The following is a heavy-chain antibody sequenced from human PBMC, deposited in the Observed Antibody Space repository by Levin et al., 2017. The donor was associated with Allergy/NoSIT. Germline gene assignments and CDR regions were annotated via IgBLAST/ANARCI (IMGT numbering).Heavy chain of an antibody. J-gene: IGHJ6*02. V-gene: IGHV1-69*13. CDR1: GGTFSSYA. D-gene: IGHD5-18*01. CDR3: ARPVVDTAMGVYYYYGMDV. CDR2: IIPIFGTA. Sequence: VASVKVSCKASGGTFSSYAISWVRQAPGQGLEWMGGIIPIFGTANYAQKFQGRVTITADESTSTAYMELSSLRSEDTAVYYCARPVVDTAMGVYYYYGMDVWGQGTTVTVSS.